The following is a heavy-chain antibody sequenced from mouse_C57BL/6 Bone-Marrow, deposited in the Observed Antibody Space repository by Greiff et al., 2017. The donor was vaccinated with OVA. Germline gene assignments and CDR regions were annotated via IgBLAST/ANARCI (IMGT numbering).Heavy chain of an antibody. CDR2: ISSGSSTI. Sequence: EVQLVESGGGLVKPGGSLKLSCAASGFTFSDYGMHWVRQAPEKGLEWVAYISSGSSTIYYADTVKGRFTISRDNAKNTLFQQMTSLKTENTDMYYSASNGSSYYYYAMDYWGQGTSVTVSS. D-gene: IGHD1-1*01. V-gene: IGHV5-17*01. CDR1: GFTFSDYG. J-gene: IGHJ4*01. CDR3: ASNGSSYYYYAMDY.